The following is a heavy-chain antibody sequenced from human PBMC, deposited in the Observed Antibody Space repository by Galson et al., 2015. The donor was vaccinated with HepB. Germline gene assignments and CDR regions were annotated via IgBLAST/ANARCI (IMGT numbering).Heavy chain of an antibody. J-gene: IGHJ6*02. CDR1: SGSISGYY. Sequence: SETLSLTCNVSSGSISGYYWSWIRQSPAEGLTWIGYIHFGGNTHYNPSLKSRVSMAVDTSKKQFSLRLSSLTAADTAVYFCARQMPGGYPSDNQGRHYHFYGMDVWGQGTTVTVSS. CDR2: IHFGGNT. D-gene: IGHD5-18*01. V-gene: IGHV4-59*08. CDR3: ARQMPGGYPSDNQGRHYHFYGMDV.